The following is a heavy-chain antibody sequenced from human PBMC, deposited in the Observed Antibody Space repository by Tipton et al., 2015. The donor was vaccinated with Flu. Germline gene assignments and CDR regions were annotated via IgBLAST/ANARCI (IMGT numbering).Heavy chain of an antibody. Sequence: TLSLTCTVSGGSISSYYWSWIRQPPGKGLEWIGYIYYSGSTNYNPSLKSRVTMSVDTSKNQFSLKLSSVTAADTAVYYCARDVTLMGGDALDIWGQGTMVTVSS. V-gene: IGHV4-59*01. J-gene: IGHJ3*02. CDR3: ARDVTLMGGDALDI. D-gene: IGHD2-8*01. CDR2: IYYSGST. CDR1: GGSISSYY.